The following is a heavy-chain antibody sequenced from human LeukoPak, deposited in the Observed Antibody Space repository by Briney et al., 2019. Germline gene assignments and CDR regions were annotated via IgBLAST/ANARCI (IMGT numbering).Heavy chain of an antibody. CDR3: ARVETYGSGNDY. D-gene: IGHD3-10*01. CDR2: INPNSGGT. V-gene: IGHV1-2*02. J-gene: IGHJ4*02. CDR1: GYTFTGYY. Sequence: ASVKVSCKASGYTFTGYYMHWVRQAPGQGLEWMGWINPNSGGTNYAQKFQGRVTMTRDTSISTAYMELSRLRSDDTAVYYCARVETYGSGNDYWGQGTLVTVSS.